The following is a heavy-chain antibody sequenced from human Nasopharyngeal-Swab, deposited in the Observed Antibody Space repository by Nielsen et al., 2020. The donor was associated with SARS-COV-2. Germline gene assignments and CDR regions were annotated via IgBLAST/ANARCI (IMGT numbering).Heavy chain of an antibody. D-gene: IGHD3-3*01. J-gene: IGHJ4*02. CDR2: IYYSGST. V-gene: IGHV4-39*07. Sequence: RQAPGKGLEWIGSIYYSGSTYYNPSLKSRVTISVDTSKNQFSLKLSSVTAADTAVYYCARASRSGIFGVVLNFDYWGQGTLVTVSS. CDR3: ARASRSGIFGVVLNFDY.